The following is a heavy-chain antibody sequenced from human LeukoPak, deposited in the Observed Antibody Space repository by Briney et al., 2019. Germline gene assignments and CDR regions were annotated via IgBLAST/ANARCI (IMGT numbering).Heavy chain of an antibody. Sequence: SETLSLTCAVYGGSFSGYYWSWIRQPPGEGLEWIGEINHSGSTNYNPSLKSRVTISVDTSKNQFSLKLSSVTAADTAVYYCARPPYYCSSTSCYMDVWGKGTTITVSS. V-gene: IGHV4-34*01. D-gene: IGHD2-2*01. CDR3: ARPPYYCSSTSCYMDV. CDR1: GGSFSGYY. CDR2: INHSGST. J-gene: IGHJ6*03.